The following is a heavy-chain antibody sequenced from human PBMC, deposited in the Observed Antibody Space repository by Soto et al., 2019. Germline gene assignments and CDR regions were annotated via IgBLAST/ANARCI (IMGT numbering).Heavy chain of an antibody. J-gene: IGHJ3*02. CDR3: ARPGYCSSTSCYSGAFDI. D-gene: IGHD2-2*01. V-gene: IGHV1-18*04. CDR1: GYTCTSYG. Sequence: QVQLVQSGAEVKKPGASVKVSCKASGYTCTSYGISWVRQAPGQGLEWMGWISAYNGNTNYAQNLQGRVTMTTDTSTSTAYMELRSLRSDDTAVYYCARPGYCSSTSCYSGAFDIWGQGTMVTVSS. CDR2: ISAYNGNT.